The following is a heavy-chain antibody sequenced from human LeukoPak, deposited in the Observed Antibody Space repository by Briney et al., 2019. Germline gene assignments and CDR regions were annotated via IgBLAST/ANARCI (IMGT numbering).Heavy chain of an antibody. V-gene: IGHV1-18*01. CDR1: GYTFTSYG. CDR2: ISAYNGNT. J-gene: IGHJ6*03. D-gene: IGHD3-10*01. CDR3: ARARFGELSYYYYYYYMDV. Sequence: ASVKVSCKASGYTFTSYGISWVRQAPGQGLEWMGWISAYNGNTNYAQKLQGRVTMTTDTSTSTAYMELRSLRSDDTAVYYCARARFGELSYYYYYYYMDVWGKGTTVTISS.